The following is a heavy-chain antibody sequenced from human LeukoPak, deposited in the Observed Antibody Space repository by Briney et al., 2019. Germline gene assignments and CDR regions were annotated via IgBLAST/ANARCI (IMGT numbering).Heavy chain of an antibody. Sequence: PSQTLSLTCAVSGGSISSGGYSWSWIRQPPGKGLEWIGYIYHSGSTYYNPSLKSRVTISVDRSKNQFSLKLSSVTAADTAVYYCARGRRYSSSWYSDYWGQGTLVTVSS. CDR1: GGSISSGGYS. J-gene: IGHJ4*02. V-gene: IGHV4-30-2*01. CDR3: ARGRRYSSSWYSDY. D-gene: IGHD6-13*01. CDR2: IYHSGST.